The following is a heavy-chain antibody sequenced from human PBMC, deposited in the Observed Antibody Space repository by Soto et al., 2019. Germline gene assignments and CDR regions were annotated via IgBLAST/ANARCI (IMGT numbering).Heavy chain of an antibody. CDR2: IHHSGST. CDR3: ARGYGLDV. Sequence: QVQLQESGPGLVKPSGTLSLTCAVSGGSIGTDNWWTWVRQPPGKGLEWIGEIHHSGSTNYSPSLMSRVSTSVDKSKNQFSLKLSSVTAADTAVYYCARGYGLDVWGQGTAVTVSS. CDR1: GGSIGTDNW. V-gene: IGHV4-4*02. J-gene: IGHJ6*02.